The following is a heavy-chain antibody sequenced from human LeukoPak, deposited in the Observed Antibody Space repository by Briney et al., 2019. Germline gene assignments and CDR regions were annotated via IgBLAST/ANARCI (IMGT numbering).Heavy chain of an antibody. D-gene: IGHD3-3*01. Sequence: GGPLRLSCAASRFSFSNYAMSGVREAPGKGLEWVSSISGRGGTTYYADSVEGRFTTSRDNSKNTVSLQMHRLRAEDTDIYYCAKAGRYDFWSGYPIDYWGQGTLVTVSS. J-gene: IGHJ4*02. CDR3: AKAGRYDFWSGYPIDY. V-gene: IGHV3-23*01. CDR2: ISGRGGTT. CDR1: RFSFSNYA.